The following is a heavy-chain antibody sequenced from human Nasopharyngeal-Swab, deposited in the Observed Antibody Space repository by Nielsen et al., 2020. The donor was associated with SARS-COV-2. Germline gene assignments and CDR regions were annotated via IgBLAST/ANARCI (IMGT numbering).Heavy chain of an antibody. Sequence: GESLKISCAASGFTFSSYEMSWVRQAPGKGLEWVSYISSSGSTIYYADSVKGRFTISRDNAKNSLYLQMNSLRAEDTAVYYCAREGRWLRDNWFDPWGQGTLVTVSS. J-gene: IGHJ5*02. V-gene: IGHV3-48*03. D-gene: IGHD5-12*01. CDR3: AREGRWLRDNWFDP. CDR1: GFTFSSYE. CDR2: ISSSGSTI.